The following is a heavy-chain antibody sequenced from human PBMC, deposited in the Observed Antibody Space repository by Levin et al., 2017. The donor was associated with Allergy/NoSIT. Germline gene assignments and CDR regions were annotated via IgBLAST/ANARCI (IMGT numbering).Heavy chain of an antibody. V-gene: IGHV3-33*01. CDR2: IWYDGSNK. Sequence: GGSLRLSCAASGFTFSSYGMHWVRQAPGKGLEWVAVIWYDGSNKYYADSVKGRFTISRDNSKNTLYLQMNSLRAEDTAVYYCARGSTMIVVVDFDYWGQGTLVTVSS. D-gene: IGHD3-22*01. CDR3: ARGSTMIVVVDFDY. J-gene: IGHJ4*02. CDR1: GFTFSSYG.